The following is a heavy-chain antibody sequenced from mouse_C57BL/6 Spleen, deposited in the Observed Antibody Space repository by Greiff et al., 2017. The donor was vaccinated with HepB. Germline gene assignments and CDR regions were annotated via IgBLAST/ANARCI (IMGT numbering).Heavy chain of an antibody. D-gene: IGHD1-1*01. J-gene: IGHJ4*01. V-gene: IGHV1-81*01. CDR1: GYTFTSYG. CDR2: IYPRSGNT. Sequence: VQLQQSGAELARPGASVKLSCKASGYTFTSYGISWVKQRTGQGLEWIGEIYPRSGNTYYNEKFKGKATLTADKSSSTAYMELRSLTSEDSAVYFCANHYYGSSYGAMDYWGQGTSVTVSS. CDR3: ANHYYGSSYGAMDY.